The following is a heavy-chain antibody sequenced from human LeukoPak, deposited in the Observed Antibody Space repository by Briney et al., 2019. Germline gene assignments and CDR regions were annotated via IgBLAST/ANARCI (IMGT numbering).Heavy chain of an antibody. CDR3: AKGSSRYSSSLPGFDY. D-gene: IGHD6-13*01. J-gene: IGHJ4*02. CDR2: ISPGGGTT. V-gene: IGHV3-23*01. Sequence: GGSLRLSCAVSGFAFGSEAMSWVRQSPARGLEWVASISPGGGTTYYADSVKGRFTISRDNSKNTLYLQMNSLRAEDTAVYYCAKGSSRYSSSLPGFDYWGQGTLVTVSS. CDR1: GFAFGSEA.